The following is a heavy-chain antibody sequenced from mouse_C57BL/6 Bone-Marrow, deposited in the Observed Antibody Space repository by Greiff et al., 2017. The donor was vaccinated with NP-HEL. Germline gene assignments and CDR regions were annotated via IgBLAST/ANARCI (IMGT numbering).Heavy chain of an antibody. CDR2: IDPSDSYT. V-gene: IGHV1-50*01. Sequence: QVQLQQPGAELVKPGASVKLSCKASGYTFTSYWMQWVKQRPGQGLEWIGEIDPSDSYTNYNQKFKGKATLTVDPSSSTAYMQLSSLTSEDSAVYYCASPYYYGSRVFDYWGQGTTLTVSS. CDR3: ASPYYYGSRVFDY. D-gene: IGHD1-1*01. J-gene: IGHJ2*01. CDR1: GYTFTSYW.